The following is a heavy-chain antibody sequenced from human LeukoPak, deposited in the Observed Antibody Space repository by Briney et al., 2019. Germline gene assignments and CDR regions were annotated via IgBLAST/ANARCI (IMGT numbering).Heavy chain of an antibody. V-gene: IGHV4-4*02. CDR2: VHHTGRT. CDR1: GYSISSGYW. D-gene: IGHD5-24*01. Sequence: SETLSLTCAVSGYSISSGYWWSWVRQPPGKGLEWIGEVHHTGRTNYNPSLESRVTISVDTSKNQFSLKLSSVTAADTAVYYCARGLRTTMATYGMDVWGQGTTVTVSS. CDR3: ARGLRTTMATYGMDV. J-gene: IGHJ6*02.